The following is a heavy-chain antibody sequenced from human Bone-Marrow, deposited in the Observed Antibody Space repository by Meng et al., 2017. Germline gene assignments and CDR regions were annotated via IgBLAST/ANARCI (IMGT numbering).Heavy chain of an antibody. CDR3: ARDLPYASGAGGFDP. V-gene: IGHV4-30-2*01. CDR1: GGSFSSGGYS. J-gene: IGHJ5*02. CDR2: IYHSGTT. Sequence: QLQLQESGSGLVKPSQTLSLPCAVSGGSFSSGGYSWSWIRQRPGKGLEWIGYIYHSGTTYYNPSLKSRVTISVDRSKNQFSLKLTSVTAADTAVYYCARDLPYASGAGGFDPWGQGTLVTVSS. D-gene: IGHD3-10*01.